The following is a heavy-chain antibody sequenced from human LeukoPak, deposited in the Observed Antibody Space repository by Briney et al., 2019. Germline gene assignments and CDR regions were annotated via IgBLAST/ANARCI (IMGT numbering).Heavy chain of an antibody. CDR3: ARNFDS. J-gene: IGHJ5*01. Sequence: PSETLSLTCAVYGASFGGDYWSWIRQPPGKGLEWIGDINESGSTNYRPSLKSRVTMSVDTSNNHFSLRLTSLTAADTAVYYCARNFDSWGQGTLVTVSS. V-gene: IGHV4-34*01. CDR1: GASFGGDY. CDR2: INESGST.